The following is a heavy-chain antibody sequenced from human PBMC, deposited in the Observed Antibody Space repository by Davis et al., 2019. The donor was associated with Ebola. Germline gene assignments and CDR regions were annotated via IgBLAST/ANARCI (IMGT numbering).Heavy chain of an antibody. CDR3: ARGPLGGVIGRWFDP. J-gene: IGHJ5*02. CDR1: GGSFSGYY. V-gene: IGHV4-34*01. D-gene: IGHD3-16*01. Sequence: SETLSLTCAVYGGSFSGYYWSWIRQPPGKGLEWIGYIYYSGSTNYNPSLKSRVTISVDTSKNQFSLKLSSVTAADTAVYYCARGPLGGVIGRWFDPWGQGTLVTVSS. CDR2: IYYSGST.